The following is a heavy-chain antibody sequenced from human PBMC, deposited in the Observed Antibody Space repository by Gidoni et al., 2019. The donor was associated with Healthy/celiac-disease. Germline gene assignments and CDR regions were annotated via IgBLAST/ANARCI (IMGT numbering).Heavy chain of an antibody. V-gene: IGHV1-46*01. Sequence: QVQLVQSGAEVKKPGASVKVSCKASGSTFTSYYMHWVRQAPGQGLEWMGIINPSGGSTSYAQKFQGRVTMTRDTSTSTVYMELSSLRSEDTAVYYCARDPGSGYCTNGVCSDAFDIWGQGTMVTVSS. CDR2: INPSGGST. CDR1: GSTFTSYY. D-gene: IGHD2-8*01. CDR3: ARDPGSGYCTNGVCSDAFDI. J-gene: IGHJ3*02.